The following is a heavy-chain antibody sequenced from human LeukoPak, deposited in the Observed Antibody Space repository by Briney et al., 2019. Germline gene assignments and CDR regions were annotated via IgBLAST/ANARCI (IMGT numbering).Heavy chain of an antibody. V-gene: IGHV4-59*08. Sequence: PSETLSLTCTVSGGSISGNYWSWIRQPPGKGLEWIGYIYYSESTNYNPSLNPSLKSRVTISVDTSKNQFALKLSSVTAADTAVYYCARQIGYYYGMDVWGQGTTVTVSS. J-gene: IGHJ6*02. CDR3: ARQIGYYYGMDV. CDR2: IYYSEST. CDR1: GGSISGNY. D-gene: IGHD3-22*01.